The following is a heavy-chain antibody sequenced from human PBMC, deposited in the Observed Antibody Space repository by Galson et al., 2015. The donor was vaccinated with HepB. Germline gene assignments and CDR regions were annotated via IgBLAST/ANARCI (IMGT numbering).Heavy chain of an antibody. CDR2: IIPIFGTA. V-gene: IGHV1-69*13. CDR3: ARDLGGTKDAYDFWSSSPALGGMDV. D-gene: IGHD3-3*01. CDR1: GGTFSSYA. Sequence: SVKVSCKASGGTFSSYAISWVRQAPGQGLEWMGGIIPIFGTANYAQKFQGRVTITADESTSTAYMELSSLRSEDTAVYYCARDLGGTKDAYDFWSSSPALGGMDVWGQGTTVTVSS. J-gene: IGHJ6*02.